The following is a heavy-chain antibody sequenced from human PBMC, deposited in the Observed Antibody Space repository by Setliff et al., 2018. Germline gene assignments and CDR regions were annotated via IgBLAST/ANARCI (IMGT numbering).Heavy chain of an antibody. CDR3: VRAGPTVTFFRVLVISWWDP. CDR2: FHTGGST. Sequence: SETLSLTCTVSGDSISSGSYYWTWIRQPAGKGLEWIGHFHTGGSTNYNRSLRSRVSISVDTSKNQFSLKLSSVTAADTATYYCVRAGPTVTFFRVLVISWWDPWGQGPLVT. CDR1: GDSISSGSYY. V-gene: IGHV4-61*09. J-gene: IGHJ5*02. D-gene: IGHD3-3*01.